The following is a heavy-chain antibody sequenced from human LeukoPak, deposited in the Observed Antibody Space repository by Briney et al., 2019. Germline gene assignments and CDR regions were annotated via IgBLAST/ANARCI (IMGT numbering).Heavy chain of an antibody. D-gene: IGHD3-10*01. Sequence: GGSLRLSCAASGFSFSTYGMSWVRQAPGKGLEWVSGTSGSGGSTYYADSVKGRFTISRDNSKNTLYLQMNSLRAEDTAVYYCARASRMVFDYWGQGTLVTVSS. V-gene: IGHV3-23*01. CDR2: TSGSGGST. CDR1: GFSFSTYG. J-gene: IGHJ4*02. CDR3: ARASRMVFDY.